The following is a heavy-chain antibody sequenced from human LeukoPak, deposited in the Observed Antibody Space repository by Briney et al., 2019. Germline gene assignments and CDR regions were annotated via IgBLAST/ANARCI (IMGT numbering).Heavy chain of an antibody. V-gene: IGHV4-34*01. CDR3: ARHDLSSSSGDFDN. Sequence: SETLSLTCAVYGGSFSGYYWSWIRQPPGKGLEWIGEINHSGSTNYNPSLKSRVTISVDTSKNQFSLKLSSVTAADTAVYYCARHDLSSSSGDFDNWGQGTLVTVSS. CDR1: GGSFSGYY. CDR2: INHSGST. D-gene: IGHD6-6*01. J-gene: IGHJ4*02.